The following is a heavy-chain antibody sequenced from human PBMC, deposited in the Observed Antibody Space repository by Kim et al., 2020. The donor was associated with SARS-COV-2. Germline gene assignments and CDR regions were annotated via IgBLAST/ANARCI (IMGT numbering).Heavy chain of an antibody. CDR3: ARERPNTYYFDY. Sequence: TGYAQKFQGRVTVTRDTSTSTVYMKLSSLTSEDTAVYYCARERPNTYYFDYWGQGTLVTVSS. V-gene: IGHV1-46*01. J-gene: IGHJ4*02. D-gene: IGHD6-6*01. CDR2: T.